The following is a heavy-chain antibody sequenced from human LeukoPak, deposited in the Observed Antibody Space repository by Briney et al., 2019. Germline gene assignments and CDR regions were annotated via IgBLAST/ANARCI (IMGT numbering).Heavy chain of an antibody. CDR1: GGSFSGYY. V-gene: IGHV4-34*01. D-gene: IGHD3-16*02. J-gene: IGHJ4*02. Sequence: PSETLSLTCAVYGGSFSGYYWSWIRQPPGKGLEWIGEINHSGGTNYNPSLKSRVTISVDTSKNQFSLKLSSVTAADTAVYYRARGLTLYDYVWGSYRYFFDYWGQGTLVTVSS. CDR2: INHSGGT. CDR3: ARGLTLYDYVWGSYRYFFDY.